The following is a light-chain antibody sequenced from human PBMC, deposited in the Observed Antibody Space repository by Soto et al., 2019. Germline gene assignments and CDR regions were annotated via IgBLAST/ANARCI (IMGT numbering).Light chain of an antibody. Sequence: EIVMTQSPVTLSVSPGEGATLSCRASQSVSSDLAWYQQKPGQAPRLLIYGASTRATGIPARFSGSGSGTEFTLTISSLQSEDFAVYYCQQYNYWPENFGGGTKVEIK. CDR1: QSVSSD. CDR3: QQYNYWPEN. CDR2: GAS. V-gene: IGKV3-15*01. J-gene: IGKJ4*01.